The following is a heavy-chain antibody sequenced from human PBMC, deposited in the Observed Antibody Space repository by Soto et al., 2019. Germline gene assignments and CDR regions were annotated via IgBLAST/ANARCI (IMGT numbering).Heavy chain of an antibody. CDR2: IYHSGST. J-gene: IGHJ4*02. V-gene: IGHV4-30-2*01. CDR1: GGSINSGSYS. CDR3: AAGGGLPRYY. Sequence: QLQLQESGSGLVKPAQTLSLTSAVSGGSINSGSYSWSWIRDPPGKGLECLGYIYHSGSTYYNPSLKSRVTISVDRSKNQFSLKLSSVTAADTAVYYCAAGGGLPRYYWGQGTLVTVSS. D-gene: IGHD5-12*01.